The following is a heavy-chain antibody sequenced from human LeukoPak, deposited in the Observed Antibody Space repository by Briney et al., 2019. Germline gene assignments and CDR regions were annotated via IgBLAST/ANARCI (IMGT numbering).Heavy chain of an antibody. Sequence: GESLKISCKGSGYSFTSYWIAWVRQMPGKGLEWLGIIYPGNSDTRYSPSFQGQVTISADKSITTAYLQWSSLKASDSGMYYCARRLAATGTGSNDYWGQGTLVTVSS. J-gene: IGHJ4*02. CDR3: ARRLAATGTGSNDY. V-gene: IGHV5-51*01. CDR2: IYPGNSDT. CDR1: GYSFTSYW. D-gene: IGHD6-13*01.